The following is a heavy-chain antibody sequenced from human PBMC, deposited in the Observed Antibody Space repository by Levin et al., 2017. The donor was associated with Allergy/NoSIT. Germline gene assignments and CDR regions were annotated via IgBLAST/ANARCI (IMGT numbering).Heavy chain of an antibody. V-gene: IGHV1-69*13. Sequence: SVKVSCKASGGTFSSYAISWVRQAPGQGLEWMGGIIPIFGTANYAQKFQGRVTITADESTSTAYMELSSLRSEDTAVYYCAREMVVAATALGAFDIWGQGTMVTVSS. D-gene: IGHD2-15*01. CDR2: IIPIFGTA. J-gene: IGHJ3*02. CDR1: GGTFSSYA. CDR3: AREMVVAATALGAFDI.